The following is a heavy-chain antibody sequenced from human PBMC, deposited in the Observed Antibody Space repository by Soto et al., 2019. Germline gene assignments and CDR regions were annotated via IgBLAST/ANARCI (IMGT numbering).Heavy chain of an antibody. V-gene: IGHV5-51*01. J-gene: IGHJ6*03. D-gene: IGHD3-3*01. CDR3: ARGDYSESTNRFSRPYYDFWSGYYARPYYYYMDV. Sequence: PGESLKISCKGSGYSFTSYWIGWVRQMPGKGLEWMGIIYPGDSDTRYSPSFQGQVTISADKSISTAYLQWSSLKASDTAMYYCARGDYSESTNRFSRPYYDFWSGYYARPYYYYMDVWGKGTTVTVSS. CDR1: GYSFTSYW. CDR2: IYPGDSDT.